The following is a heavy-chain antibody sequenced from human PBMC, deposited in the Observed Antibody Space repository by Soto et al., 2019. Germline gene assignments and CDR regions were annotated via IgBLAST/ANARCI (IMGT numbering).Heavy chain of an antibody. CDR3: ARPPLPGIVVPGGYNYHDGLDV. D-gene: IGHD6-19*01. J-gene: IGHJ6*02. Sequence: GESLKSSGKGSGDSVTSYWISWVRQMPGKGLEWMGRIDPSDSYTNYSPSFQGQVTISADKSTNTAYLQWSSLKASDTAMYYCARPPLPGIVVPGGYNYHDGLDVWVQGTTVTVSS. CDR2: IDPSDSYT. CDR1: GDSVTSYW. V-gene: IGHV5-10-1*04.